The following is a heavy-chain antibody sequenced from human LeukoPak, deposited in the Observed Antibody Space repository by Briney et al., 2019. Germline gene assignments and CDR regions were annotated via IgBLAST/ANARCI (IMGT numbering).Heavy chain of an antibody. J-gene: IGHJ4*02. CDR3: AKEVRASTWTLDY. Sequence: GGSLRLSCAASGFTFSSYSMNWVRQAPGKGLEWVSSISSSSSYIYYADSVKGRFTISRDNAKNSLYLQMNSLRAEDTAVYYCAKEVRASTWTLDYWGQGTLVTVSS. CDR1: GFTFSSYS. V-gene: IGHV3-21*01. D-gene: IGHD6-13*01. CDR2: ISSSSSYI.